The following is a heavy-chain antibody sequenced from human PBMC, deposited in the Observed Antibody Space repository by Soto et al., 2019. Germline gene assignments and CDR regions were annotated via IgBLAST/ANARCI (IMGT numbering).Heavy chain of an antibody. V-gene: IGHV4-4*07. CDR3: VRVGMIGTVLGSWFDP. CDR2: ISASGST. CDR1: GGSISSYY. J-gene: IGHJ5*02. Sequence: PSETLSLTCSVSGGSISSYYWSWIRQPAGKGLEWVGRISASGSTTYNPSLKSRVTMSVDTSKNHFSLNPRSVTAADTAVYYCVRVGMIGTVLGSWFDPWGQGTLVTVSS. D-gene: IGHD1-26*01.